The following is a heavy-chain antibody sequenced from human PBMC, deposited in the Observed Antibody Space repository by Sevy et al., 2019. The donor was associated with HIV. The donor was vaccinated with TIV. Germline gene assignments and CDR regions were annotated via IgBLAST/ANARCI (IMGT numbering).Heavy chain of an antibody. J-gene: IGHJ6*02. V-gene: IGHV1-69*13. CDR3: ARDHPPRSIAVAGAHLGGMDV. D-gene: IGHD6-19*01. Sequence: ASVKVSCKASGGTFSSYAISWVRQAPGQGLEWMGGIIPIFGTANYAQKFQGRVTITADESTSTAYMELSSLRPEDTAVYYCARDHPPRSIAVAGAHLGGMDVWGQGTTVTVSS. CDR2: IIPIFGTA. CDR1: GGTFSSYA.